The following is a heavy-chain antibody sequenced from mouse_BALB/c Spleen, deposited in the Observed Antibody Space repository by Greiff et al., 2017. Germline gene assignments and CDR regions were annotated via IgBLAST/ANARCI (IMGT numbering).Heavy chain of an antibody. D-gene: IGHD4-1*01. V-gene: IGHV14-3*02. Sequence: EVQLHQSGAELVKPGASVKLSCTASGFNIKDTYMHWVKQRPEQGLEWIGRIDPANGNTKYDPKFQGKATITADTSSNTAYLQLSSLTSEDTAVYYCAQLTGTYFDYWGQGTTLTVSS. J-gene: IGHJ2*01. CDR1: GFNIKDTY. CDR2: IDPANGNT. CDR3: AQLTGTYFDY.